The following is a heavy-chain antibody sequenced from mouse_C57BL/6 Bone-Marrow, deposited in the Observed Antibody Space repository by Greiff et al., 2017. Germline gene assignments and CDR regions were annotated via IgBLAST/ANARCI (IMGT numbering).Heavy chain of an antibody. CDR3: ARGDYGRDLAWFAY. CDR1: GYTFTDYY. CDR2: INPNNGGT. J-gene: IGHJ3*01. V-gene: IGHV1-26*01. Sequence: EVQLQQSGPELVKPGASVKISCKASGYTFTDYYMNWVKQSHGKSLEWIGDINPNNGGTSYNQKFKGKATSTVDKSSSTAYMELRSLTSEDSAVYYCARGDYGRDLAWFAYWGQGTLVTVSA. D-gene: IGHD1-1*01.